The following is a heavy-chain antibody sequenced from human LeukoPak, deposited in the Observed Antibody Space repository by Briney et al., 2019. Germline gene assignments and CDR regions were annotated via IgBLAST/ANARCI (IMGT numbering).Heavy chain of an antibody. CDR1: GGSISSYY. J-gene: IGHJ6*02. V-gene: IGHV4-59*01. D-gene: IGHD3-10*01. Sequence: SEALSPTCTVSGGSISSYYWSWIRQPPGKGLEWIGYIYYSGSTNYNPSLKSRVTISVDTSKNQFSLKLSSVTAADTAVYYCAREVSTMVRGVIGLMDVWGQGTTVTVSS. CDR2: IYYSGST. CDR3: AREVSTMVRGVIGLMDV.